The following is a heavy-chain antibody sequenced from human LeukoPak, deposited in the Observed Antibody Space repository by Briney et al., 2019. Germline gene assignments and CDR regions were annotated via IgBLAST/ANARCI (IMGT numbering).Heavy chain of an antibody. CDR3: ARVYGDYVSHYFDY. J-gene: IGHJ4*02. Sequence: PSETLSLTCTVSGGSISSGSYYWGWIRQPPGKGLEWIGSIYYSGSTYYNPSLKSRVTISVDTSKNQFSLKLSSVTAADTAVYYCARVYGDYVSHYFDYWGQGTLVTVSS. D-gene: IGHD4-17*01. CDR2: IYYSGST. V-gene: IGHV4-39*07. CDR1: GGSISSGSYY.